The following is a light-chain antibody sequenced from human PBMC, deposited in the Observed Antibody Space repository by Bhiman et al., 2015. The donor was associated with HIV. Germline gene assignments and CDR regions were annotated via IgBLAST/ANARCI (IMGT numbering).Light chain of an antibody. J-gene: IGLJ1*01. Sequence: SSELTQDPAVSVALGQTVRITCQGDSLRNYYASWYQQKPGQSPVVVIYQDNKRPSGIPERFSGSNSGTTATLTITGTQALDEADYYCQAWDSGTAVFGTGTKVTVL. CDR1: SLRNYY. CDR3: QAWDSGTAV. CDR2: QDN. V-gene: IGLV3-1*01.